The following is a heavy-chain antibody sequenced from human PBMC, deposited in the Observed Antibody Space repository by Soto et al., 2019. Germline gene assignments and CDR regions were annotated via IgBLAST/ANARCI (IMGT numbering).Heavy chain of an antibody. J-gene: IGHJ4*02. D-gene: IGHD3-22*01. Sequence: GASVKVSCKASGGTFSSYAISWLRQAPGQGLEWMGGIIPIFGTANYAQKFQGRVTITADESTSTAYMELSSLRSEDTAVYYCASSSGYILELAYWGQGTLVTVSS. CDR2: IIPIFGTA. V-gene: IGHV1-69*13. CDR3: ASSSGYILELAY. CDR1: GGTFSSYA.